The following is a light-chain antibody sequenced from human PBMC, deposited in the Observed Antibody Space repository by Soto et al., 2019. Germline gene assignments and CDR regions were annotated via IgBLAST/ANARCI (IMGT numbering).Light chain of an antibody. J-gene: IGKJ4*01. Sequence: EIVMTQSPSTLSVSPGERATLSCRARQSVSSTLAWYQQKPGQAPRLLIFGASIRASGKPARFSGSGSGTEVSRTISSLQSEDIAVDDRQQYNNWPRTCGGGTKGESK. CDR3: QQYNNWPRT. CDR2: GAS. CDR1: QSVSST. V-gene: IGKV3-15*01.